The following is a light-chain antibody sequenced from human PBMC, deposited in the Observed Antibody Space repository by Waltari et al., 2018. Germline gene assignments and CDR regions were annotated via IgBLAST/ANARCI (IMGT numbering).Light chain of an antibody. CDR2: SAS. Sequence: EIVMTQSPATLSVSPGERVTLSCRASHSVSTKLAWYQKGPGQAPRLLICSASIRATDIPARFSGSGSGTEFTLTISSLQSEDFAVYYCQQYDNWHDYTFGQGTKLEIK. J-gene: IGKJ2*01. V-gene: IGKV3-15*01. CDR3: QQYDNWHDYT. CDR1: HSVSTK.